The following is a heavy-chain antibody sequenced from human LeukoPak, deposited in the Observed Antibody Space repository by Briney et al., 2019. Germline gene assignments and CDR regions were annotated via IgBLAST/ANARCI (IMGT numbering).Heavy chain of an antibody. V-gene: IGHV1-69*13. D-gene: IGHD6-19*01. J-gene: IGHJ4*02. CDR2: IIPIFGTA. CDR3: ARTDYHGSGWYGDFDY. Sequence: GAAVNVSCKASGGTFSSYAISWVRQAPGQGLEWMGGIIPIFGTANYAQKFQGRVTITADESTSTAYMELSSLRSEDTAVYYCARTDYHGSGWYGDFDYWGQGTLVTVSS. CDR1: GGTFSSYA.